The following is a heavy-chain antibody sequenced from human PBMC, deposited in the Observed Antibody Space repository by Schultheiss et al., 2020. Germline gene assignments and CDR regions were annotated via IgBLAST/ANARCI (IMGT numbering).Heavy chain of an antibody. J-gene: IGHJ4*02. Sequence: GGSLRLSCAASGFTVSSNYMSWVRQAPGKGLEWVSVIYSGGSTYYADSVKGRFTISRDNAKNSVYLQMNSLRAEDTAVYYCARDESSYGSWCFDYWGQGTLVTVSS. D-gene: IGHD6-13*01. CDR2: IYSGGST. V-gene: IGHV3-66*01. CDR3: ARDESSYGSWCFDY. CDR1: GFTVSSNY.